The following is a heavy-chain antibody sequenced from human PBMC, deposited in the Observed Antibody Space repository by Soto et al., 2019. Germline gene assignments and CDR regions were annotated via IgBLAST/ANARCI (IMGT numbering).Heavy chain of an antibody. CDR3: ASFSIAAAGENWFDP. D-gene: IGHD6-13*01. CDR1: GGSISSGGYS. J-gene: IGHJ5*02. Sequence: QLQLQESGSGLVKPSQTLSLTYAVSGGSISSGGYSWSWIRQPPGKGLEWIGYIYHSGSTYYNPSLKSRVTISVDRSKNQFSLKLSSVTAADTAVYYCASFSIAAAGENWFDPWGQGTLVTVSS. CDR2: IYHSGST. V-gene: IGHV4-30-2*01.